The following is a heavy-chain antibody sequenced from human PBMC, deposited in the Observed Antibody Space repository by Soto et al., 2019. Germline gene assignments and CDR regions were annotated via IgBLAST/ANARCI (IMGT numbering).Heavy chain of an antibody. CDR1: GFTFSSYG. V-gene: IGHV3-33*01. CDR3: ARERAAHFDY. Sequence: QVQLVESGGGVVQPGRSLRLSCAASGFTFSSYGMHWVRQAPGKGLEWVAVIWYDGSNKYYADSVKGRFTISRDNSKNTLYLQMNSRRAEDAAVYYCARERAAHFDYWGQGTLVTVSS. J-gene: IGHJ4*02. D-gene: IGHD6-6*01. CDR2: IWYDGSNK.